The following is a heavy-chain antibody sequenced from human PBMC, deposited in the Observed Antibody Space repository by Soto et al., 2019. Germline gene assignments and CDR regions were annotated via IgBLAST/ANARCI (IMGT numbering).Heavy chain of an antibody. Sequence: PSGTLSLTCAVYGGSFSGYYWTWIRQPPGTGLEWIGEINHSGSTNYNPSLKSRVTISVDTSKNQFSLKLTSVTAADTAVYYCAPHLWFGELYYWGQGTLVTVSS. CDR1: GGSFSGYY. CDR2: INHSGST. D-gene: IGHD3-10*01. V-gene: IGHV4-34*01. CDR3: APHLWFGELYY. J-gene: IGHJ4*02.